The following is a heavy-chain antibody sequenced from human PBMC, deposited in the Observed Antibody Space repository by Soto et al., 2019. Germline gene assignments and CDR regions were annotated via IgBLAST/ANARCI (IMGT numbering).Heavy chain of an antibody. CDR1: GFTFSSYS. D-gene: IGHD6-13*01. Sequence: GSLRLSCAASGFTFSSYSMNWVRQAPGKGLEWVSSISSSSSYIYYADSVKGRFTISRDNAKNSLYLQMNSLRAEDTAVYYCARDFDPPYSSSWSHYGMDVWGQGTTVTVSS. CDR3: ARDFDPPYSSSWSHYGMDV. V-gene: IGHV3-21*01. J-gene: IGHJ6*02. CDR2: ISSSSSYI.